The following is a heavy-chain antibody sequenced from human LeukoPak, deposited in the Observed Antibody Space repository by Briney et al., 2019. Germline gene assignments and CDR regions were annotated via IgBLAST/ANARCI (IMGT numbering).Heavy chain of an antibody. CDR2: ISPSGGTT. CDR3: AKDQGVVGSYDA. D-gene: IGHD3-10*01. Sequence: GGSLRLSCVDTGFTFSTYGMAWVRQSPGKGLEYVASISPSGGTTYYADSVKGRFMLSRDNYQNTVYLQMNSLRVEDTAVYYCAKDQGVVGSYDAWGQGTLVTVSS. V-gene: IGHV3-23*01. J-gene: IGHJ5*02. CDR1: GFTFSTYG.